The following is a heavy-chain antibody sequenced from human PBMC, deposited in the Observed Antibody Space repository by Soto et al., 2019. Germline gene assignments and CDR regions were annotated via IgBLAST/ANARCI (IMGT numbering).Heavy chain of an antibody. Sequence: PGWSLRLSCTSSVFTFITYWMSWVRQAPGMGLEWVANIGEDGSEKYYVDSVKGRFTISRDNAKNSLYLQMNSLRADDTAVYYCARGSGGHNYYYGMDVWGQGTTVTVSS. D-gene: IGHD2-15*01. CDR1: VFTFITYW. CDR3: ARGSGGHNYYYGMDV. CDR2: IGEDGSEK. J-gene: IGHJ6*02. V-gene: IGHV3-7*03.